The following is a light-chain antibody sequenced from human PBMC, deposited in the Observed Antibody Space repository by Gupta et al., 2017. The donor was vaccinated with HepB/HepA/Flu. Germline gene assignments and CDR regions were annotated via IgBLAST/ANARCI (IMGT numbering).Light chain of an antibody. CDR3: CSYTNTNNNYV. Sequence: QSALTQPASVSGSPGQSITISCTGTSSDVGRYNLVSWYQQYPGKAPKLMIYEVSTWPSGVSNRFSGSKSGNTASLTISGLQAADEADYYCCSYTNTNNNYVFGTGTKVTVL. V-gene: IGLV2-23*02. CDR1: SSDVGRYNL. CDR2: EVS. J-gene: IGLJ1*01.